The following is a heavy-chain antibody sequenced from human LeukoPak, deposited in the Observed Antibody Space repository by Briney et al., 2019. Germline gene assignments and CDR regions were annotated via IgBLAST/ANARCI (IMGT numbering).Heavy chain of an antibody. D-gene: IGHD6-13*01. CDR1: GFTFSSYS. CDR2: ISSSSSYI. V-gene: IGHV3-21*01. Sequence: PGGSLRLSCAASGFTFSSYSMNWVRQAPGKGLEWVSSISSSSSYIYYADSVKGRFTISRDNAKNSLYLQMNSLRAEDTAVYYCARDIREYSSSWFYGMDVWGQGTTVTVSS. J-gene: IGHJ6*02. CDR3: ARDIREYSSSWFYGMDV.